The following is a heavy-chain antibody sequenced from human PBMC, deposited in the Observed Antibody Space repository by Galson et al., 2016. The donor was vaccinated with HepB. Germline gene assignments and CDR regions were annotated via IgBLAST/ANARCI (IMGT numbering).Heavy chain of an antibody. CDR2: INPKSGDT. D-gene: IGHD2-8*01. V-gene: IGHV1-2*04. Sequence: SVKVSCKASGYNFTDYNMHWVRQAPGQGLEWMGWINPKSGDTNYAQKFQGWFTMTSDTSITTAYMELSRLKSNDTAVYYCARESRGYCVNYVCRGYHHGMDVWGQGTTVTVSS. CDR3: ARESRGYCVNYVCRGYHHGMDV. J-gene: IGHJ6*02. CDR1: GYNFTDYN.